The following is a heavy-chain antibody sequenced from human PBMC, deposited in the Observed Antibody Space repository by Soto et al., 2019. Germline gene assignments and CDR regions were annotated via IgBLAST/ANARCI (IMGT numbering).Heavy chain of an antibody. Sequence: GGSLRLSCGASGFTFTTYGMHWVRQAPGKGLDGVAAISYDGSDKGYSDSVKGRFTISRDNSKDTLYLQMSSLRPDDTAVYFSARGPYVDKSIAIDYWGQGTRVTVS. D-gene: IGHD5-18*01. CDR1: GFTFTTYG. CDR3: ARGPYVDKSIAIDY. CDR2: ISYDGSDK. J-gene: IGHJ4*02. V-gene: IGHV3-30*03.